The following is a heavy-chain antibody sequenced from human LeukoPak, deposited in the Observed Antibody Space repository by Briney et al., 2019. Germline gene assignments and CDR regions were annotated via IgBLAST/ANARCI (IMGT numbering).Heavy chain of an antibody. CDR1: GFTFSSYG. D-gene: IGHD6-19*01. CDR2: ISYDGSDK. Sequence: GGSLRLSCAASGFTFSSYGMHWVRQAPGKGLEWVSVISYDGSDKYYADSVKGRFTISRDNSRNTLYLQMNGLRAEDTAVYYCANFERAGAGPYNWFDPWGQGTLVTVSS. J-gene: IGHJ5*02. CDR3: ANFERAGAGPYNWFDP. V-gene: IGHV3-33*05.